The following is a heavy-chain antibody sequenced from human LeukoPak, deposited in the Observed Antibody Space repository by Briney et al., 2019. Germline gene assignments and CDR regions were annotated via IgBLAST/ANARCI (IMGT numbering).Heavy chain of an antibody. CDR2: ISASSNFI. V-gene: IGHV3-21*01. D-gene: IGHD2-2*01. Sequence: GGSLRLSCAASGFTFSTHSMYWVCQAPGKGLEWVSSISASSNFIHYAESVRGRFPISRDNAKNSLYLQMNSLGAQDTAVYYCARPATVYCSSAGCHWDSWGQGTLVTVSS. CDR3: ARPATVYCSSAGCHWDS. J-gene: IGHJ4*02. CDR1: GFTFSTHS.